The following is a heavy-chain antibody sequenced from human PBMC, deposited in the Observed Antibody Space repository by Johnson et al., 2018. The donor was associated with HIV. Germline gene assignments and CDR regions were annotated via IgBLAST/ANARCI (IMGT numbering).Heavy chain of an antibody. V-gene: IGHV3-13*01. Sequence: MQLVESGGGLVQPGGSLRLSCAASGFTFSSYDMHWVRQATGNGLEWVSAIGTAGDTYYPGSVKGRFTISRENSENSLYLQMNSLRAEDTALYYCARASGEWDAFDIWGQGTVVTVSS. CDR1: GFTFSSYD. J-gene: IGHJ3*02. D-gene: IGHD3-10*01. CDR3: ARASGEWDAFDI. CDR2: IGTAGDT.